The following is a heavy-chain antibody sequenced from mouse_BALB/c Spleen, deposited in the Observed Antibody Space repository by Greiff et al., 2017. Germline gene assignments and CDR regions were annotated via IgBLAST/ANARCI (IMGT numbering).Heavy chain of an antibody. D-gene: IGHD1-1*01. J-gene: IGHJ1*01. CDR1: GFDFSRYW. V-gene: IGHV4-1*02. Sequence: EVQLQESGGGLVQPGGSLKLSCAASGFDFSRYWMSWVRQAPGKGLEWIGEINPDSSTINYTPSLKDKFIISRDNAKNTLYLQMSKVRSEDTALYYCARPITTDWYFDVWGAGTTVTVSS. CDR3: ARPITTDWYFDV. CDR2: INPDSSTI.